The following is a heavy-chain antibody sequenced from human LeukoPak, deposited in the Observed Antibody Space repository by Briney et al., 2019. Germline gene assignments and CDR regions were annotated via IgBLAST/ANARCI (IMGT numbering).Heavy chain of an antibody. J-gene: IGHJ4*02. D-gene: IGHD3-22*01. CDR1: GGSISSYY. CDR2: IYTSGST. Sequence: SETLSLTCTASGGSISSYYWSWIRQPAGKGLEWIGRIYTSGSTNYNPSLKSRVTMSVDTSKNQFSLKLSSMTAADTAVYYCARDTHPGDSSGYYYFDYWGQGTLVTVSS. CDR3: ARDTHPGDSSGYYYFDY. V-gene: IGHV4-4*07.